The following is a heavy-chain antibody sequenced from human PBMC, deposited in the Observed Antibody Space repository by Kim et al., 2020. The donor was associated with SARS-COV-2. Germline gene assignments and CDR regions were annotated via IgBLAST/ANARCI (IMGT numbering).Heavy chain of an antibody. J-gene: IGHJ5*02. CDR2: IYYSGST. Sequence: SETLSLTCTVSGGSISSYYWSWIRQPPGKGLEWIGYIYYSGSTNYNPSLKSRVTISVDTSKNQFSLKLSSVTAADTAVYYCARRWSITGPGGWFDPWGQGTLVTVSS. D-gene: IGHD1-20*01. CDR1: GGSISSYY. CDR3: ARRWSITGPGGWFDP. V-gene: IGHV4-59*01.